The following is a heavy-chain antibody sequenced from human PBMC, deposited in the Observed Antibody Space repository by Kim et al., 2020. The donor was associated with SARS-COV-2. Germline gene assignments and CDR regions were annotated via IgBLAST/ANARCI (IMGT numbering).Heavy chain of an antibody. CDR3: ARLEVGALDY. CDR2: IYSGGST. CDR1: GFTVSSNY. Sequence: GGSLRLSCAASGFTVSSNYMSWVRQAPGKRLEWVSVIYSGGSTYYADSVKGRFTISRDNSKNTLYLQMNSLRAEDTAVYYCARLEVGALDYWGQGTLVTVSS. D-gene: IGHD1-26*01. J-gene: IGHJ4*02. V-gene: IGHV3-53*01.